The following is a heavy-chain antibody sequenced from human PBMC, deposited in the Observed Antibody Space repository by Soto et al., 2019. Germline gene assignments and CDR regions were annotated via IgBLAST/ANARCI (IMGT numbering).Heavy chain of an antibody. CDR2: IYYSGST. CDR1: GGSVSSGSYY. J-gene: IGHJ4*02. D-gene: IGHD6-19*01. V-gene: IGHV4-61*01. CDR3: ARTTAGPISYYFDY. Sequence: SETLSLTCTVSGGSVSSGSYYWSWIRQPPGKGLEWIGYIYYSGSTNYNPSLKSRVTISVDTSKNQFSLKLSSVTAADTAVYYCARTTAGPISYYFDYWGQGTLVTVSS.